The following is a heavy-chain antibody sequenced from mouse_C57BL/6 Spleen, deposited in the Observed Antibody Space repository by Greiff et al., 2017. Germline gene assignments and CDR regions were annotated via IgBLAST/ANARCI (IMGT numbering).Heavy chain of an antibody. J-gene: IGHJ3*01. CDR2: FYPGSGSI. CDR3: ARHESYDGYYGRGFAY. D-gene: IGHD2-3*01. CDR1: GYTFTEYT. V-gene: IGHV1-62-2*01. Sequence: VQLQQSGAELVKPGASVKLSCKASGYTFTEYTIHWVKQRSGQGLEWIGWFYPGSGSIKYNEKFKDKATLTADKSSSTVYMELSRLTAEDSAVYFCARHESYDGYYGRGFAYWGQGTLVTVSA.